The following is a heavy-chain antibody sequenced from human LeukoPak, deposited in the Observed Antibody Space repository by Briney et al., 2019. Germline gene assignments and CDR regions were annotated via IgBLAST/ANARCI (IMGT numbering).Heavy chain of an antibody. D-gene: IGHD6-13*01. CDR2: INSDGGST. CDR3: ARGGSSSWYGSLDY. J-gene: IGHJ4*02. CDR1: GLTFSRYA. V-gene: IGHV3-74*01. Sequence: GSLRLSCAASGLTFSRYAMSWVRQAPGKGLVWVSVINSDGGSTSYADSVKGRFTISRDNAKNTLYLQMNSLRAEDTAFYYCARGGSSSWYGSLDYWGQGTLVTVSS.